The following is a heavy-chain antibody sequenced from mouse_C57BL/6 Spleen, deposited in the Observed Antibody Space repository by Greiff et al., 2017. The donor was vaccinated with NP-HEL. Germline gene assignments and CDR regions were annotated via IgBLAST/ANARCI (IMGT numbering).Heavy chain of an antibody. CDR1: GYTFTSYW. J-gene: IGHJ3*01. V-gene: IGHV1-52*01. D-gene: IGHD1-1*01. CDR2: IDPSDSET. CDR3: ARTYYGSSGFAY. Sequence: VQLQQSGAELVRPGSSVKLSCKASGYTFTSYWMHWVKQRPIQGLEWIGNIDPSDSETHYNQKFKDKATLTVDKSSSTAYMQLSSLTSEDSAVYDCARTYYGSSGFAYWGQGTLVTVAA.